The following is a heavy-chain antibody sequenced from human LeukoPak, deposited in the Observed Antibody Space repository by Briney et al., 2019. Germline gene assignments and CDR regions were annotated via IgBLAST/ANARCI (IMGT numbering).Heavy chain of an antibody. CDR1: GFTFGSYA. V-gene: IGHV3-23*01. J-gene: IGHJ3*02. CDR2: ISDSGGRT. CDR3: AGRCIYPDYGRLDAFDI. D-gene: IGHD4-17*01. Sequence: GGSLRLSCAASGFTFGSYAMTWHRQAPGKGLEWVSSISDSGGRTFYADSVKGRFTISRDNSKDTLNLQMNSLRAEDTAVYFCAGRCIYPDYGRLDAFDIWGLGTMVTVSS.